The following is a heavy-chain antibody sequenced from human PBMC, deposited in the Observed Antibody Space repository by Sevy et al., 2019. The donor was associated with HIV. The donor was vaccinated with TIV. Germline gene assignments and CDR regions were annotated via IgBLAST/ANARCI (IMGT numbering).Heavy chain of an antibody. D-gene: IGHD3-10*01. Sequence: ASVKVSCKTSGYNFASYGITWVRQAPGQGLEWMGWIGVYNGNANSAQNLQARFTMTTDTATSTAYMELTSLRSDDTAVYYCARVPTYYYGSATYFDYWVQGTLVTVSS. V-gene: IGHV1-18*01. CDR1: GYNFASYG. CDR3: ARVPTYYYGSATYFDY. CDR2: IGVYNGNA. J-gene: IGHJ4*02.